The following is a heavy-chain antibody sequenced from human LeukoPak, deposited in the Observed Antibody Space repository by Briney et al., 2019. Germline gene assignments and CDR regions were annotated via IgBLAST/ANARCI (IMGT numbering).Heavy chain of an antibody. CDR2: ITGSSTWT. CDR1: GFTFRTYG. Sequence: GGSLRLSCEASGFTFRTYGMTWVRQAPGKGLKWVSGITGSSTWTYYADSVKGRFTISRDNSKNTLRLQMDSLRAEDTAIYYCARELVSLGTGYFDLWGRGTLVTVSS. V-gene: IGHV3-23*01. CDR3: ARELVSLGTGYFDL. D-gene: IGHD7-27*01. J-gene: IGHJ2*01.